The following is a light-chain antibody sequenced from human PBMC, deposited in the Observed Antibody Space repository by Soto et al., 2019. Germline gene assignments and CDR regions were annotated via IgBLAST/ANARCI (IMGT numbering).Light chain of an antibody. CDR1: SSDVGSYNF. CDR3: ISYISSSTLGYV. V-gene: IGLV2-14*01. CDR2: EVS. Sequence: QSALTQPASVSGSPGQSITISCTGTSSDVGSYNFVSWYQHHPGKAPKLIIYEVSSRPSGVSSRFSGSKSGNTASLTISGLQSDDEADYYCISYISSSTLGYVFGTGTKLTVL. J-gene: IGLJ1*01.